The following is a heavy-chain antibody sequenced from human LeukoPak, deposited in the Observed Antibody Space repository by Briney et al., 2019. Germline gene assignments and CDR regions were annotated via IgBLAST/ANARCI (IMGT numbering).Heavy chain of an antibody. D-gene: IGHD6-19*01. CDR3: ARQEAVAGKGYYYSYGMDV. V-gene: IGHV5-10-1*01. CDR2: IDPSDSYT. J-gene: IGHJ6*02. Sequence: GESLKISCKGSGYSFTSYWISWVRQMPGKGLEWMGRIDPSDSYTNYSPSFQGHVTISADKSISTAYLQWSSLKASDTAMYYCARQEAVAGKGYYYSYGMDVWGQGTTVTVSS. CDR1: GYSFTSYW.